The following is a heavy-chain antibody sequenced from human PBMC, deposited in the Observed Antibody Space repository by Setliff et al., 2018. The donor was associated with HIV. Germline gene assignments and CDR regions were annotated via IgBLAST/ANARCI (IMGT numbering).Heavy chain of an antibody. Sequence: SVKVSCKASGATFNSYAITWVRQVPGQGLEWMGGLIPIFGTANYAQKFQGRVTITADESTSTAYMDMSSLRSEDTAIYYCARDRGVQLEPGPRDPGGYYYYGMDVWGQGTTVTVSS. CDR2: LIPIFGTA. J-gene: IGHJ6*02. V-gene: IGHV1-69*13. CDR3: ARDRGVQLEPGPRDPGGYYYYGMDV. D-gene: IGHD1-1*01. CDR1: GATFNSYA.